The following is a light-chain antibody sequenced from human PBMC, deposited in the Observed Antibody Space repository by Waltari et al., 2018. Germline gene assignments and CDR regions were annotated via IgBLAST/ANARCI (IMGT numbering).Light chain of an antibody. CDR3: NSYAGNDNVL. V-gene: IGLV2-8*01. J-gene: IGLJ2*01. CDR1: SSDVGGYNF. Sequence: QSALTQPPSASGSPGQSVTISCTGTSSDVGGYNFVSWYQQHPGKAPKLMILAVSRRPSGVPDRFSGSKSGNTASLTVSGLQAEDEADYYCNSYAGNDNVLFGGGTKLTVL. CDR2: AVS.